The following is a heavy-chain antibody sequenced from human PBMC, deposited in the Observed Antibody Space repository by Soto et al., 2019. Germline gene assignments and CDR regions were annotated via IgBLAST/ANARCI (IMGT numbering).Heavy chain of an antibody. Sequence: QVQLQQWGAGLLKPSETLSLTCAVNGGSFSGYYWSWIRQPPGKGLEWIGAINHSGSTNYNPSLKSRVTISVDTSKNQFSLKLSSVTAADTAVYYCARVSGIYYYGMDVWGQGTTVTVSS. J-gene: IGHJ6*02. V-gene: IGHV4-34*01. D-gene: IGHD3-10*01. CDR3: ARVSGIYYYGMDV. CDR2: INHSGST. CDR1: GGSFSGYY.